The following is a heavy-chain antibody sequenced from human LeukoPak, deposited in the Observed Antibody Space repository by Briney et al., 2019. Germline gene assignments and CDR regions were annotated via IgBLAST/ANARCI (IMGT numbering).Heavy chain of an antibody. CDR2: IYPGDSDT. CDR3: ARTGPLGDYGYFDH. Sequence: PGESLKISCKGSGYRFTNYWVGWVRQMPGKGLEWMGTIYPGDSDTRYSPSFQGQVIISVDKSISTAYLQWSSLKASDTAMYYCARTGPLGDYGYFDHWGQGTLVTVSS. V-gene: IGHV5-51*01. D-gene: IGHD4-17*01. J-gene: IGHJ4*02. CDR1: GYRFTNYW.